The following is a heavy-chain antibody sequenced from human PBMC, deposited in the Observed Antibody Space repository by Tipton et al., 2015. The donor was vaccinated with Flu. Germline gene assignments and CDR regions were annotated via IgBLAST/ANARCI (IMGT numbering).Heavy chain of an antibody. V-gene: IGHV4-39*01. CDR1: SGSIRSTNYF. CDR2: IFPSGTT. CDR3: ARLSYYDVDLKNFYFDH. Sequence: SLTCTVSSGSIRSTNYFCAWIRQPPGKRLELIGSIFPSGTTYYNPSLKSRVTISVDTSKSQFSLKLRSVTAADTAVYYCARLSYYDVDLKNFYFDHWGQGALVTVSS. J-gene: IGHJ4*02. D-gene: IGHD3-10*02.